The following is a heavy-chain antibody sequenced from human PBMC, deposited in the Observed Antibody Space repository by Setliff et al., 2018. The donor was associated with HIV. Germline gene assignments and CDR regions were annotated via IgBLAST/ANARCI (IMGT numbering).Heavy chain of an antibody. D-gene: IGHD3-16*01. CDR1: GATIHYHF. Sequence: SETLSLTCSISGATIHYHFWSWIRQPPGKGLEWIGYVDYSGDSEYNPSLKSRVTISVDTSKNQFSLKLTSVTAADTAVYYCARGGAGYPAKGRAMDVWGQGTTVTVSS. CDR2: VDYSGDS. CDR3: ARGGAGYPAKGRAMDV. V-gene: IGHV4-59*08. J-gene: IGHJ6*02.